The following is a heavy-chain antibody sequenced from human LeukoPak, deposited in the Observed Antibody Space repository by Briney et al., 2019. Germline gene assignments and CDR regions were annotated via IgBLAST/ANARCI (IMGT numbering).Heavy chain of an antibody. CDR2: ISYDGSNK. V-gene: IGHV3-30*18. Sequence: PGGSLRLSCAASGFTFSSYGMHWVRQAPGKGLEWVAVISYDGSNKYYADSVKGRFTISRDNSKSTLYLQMNSLRAEDTAVYYCAKIRARRILRIGEFDYWGQGTLVTVSS. D-gene: IGHD3-3*01. J-gene: IGHJ4*02. CDR3: AKIRARRILRIGEFDY. CDR1: GFTFSSYG.